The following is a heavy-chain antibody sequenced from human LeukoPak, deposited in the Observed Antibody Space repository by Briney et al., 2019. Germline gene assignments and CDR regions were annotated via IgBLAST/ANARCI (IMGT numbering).Heavy chain of an antibody. D-gene: IGHD3-10*01. Sequence: GGSLRLSCAPSGFTFDDYAMHWVRQAPGKGLEWVSGISWNSGSIGYADSVKGRFTISRDNAKNSLYLQMNSLRAEDTALYYCAKGVYWELLPPGLDYWGQGTLVTVPS. J-gene: IGHJ4*02. V-gene: IGHV3-9*01. CDR1: GFTFDDYA. CDR3: AKGVYWELLPPGLDY. CDR2: ISWNSGSI.